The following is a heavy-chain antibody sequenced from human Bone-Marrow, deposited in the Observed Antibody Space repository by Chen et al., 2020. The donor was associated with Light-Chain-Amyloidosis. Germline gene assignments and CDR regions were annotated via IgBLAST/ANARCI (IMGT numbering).Heavy chain of an antibody. V-gene: IGHV4-30-4*01. CDR2: IPSSGSP. D-gene: IGHD2-21*02. Sequence: QVQLQESGPGLVXPSQTLSLTCTVSGGSISSGDYYWTWIRQPPGKGLDYIGYIPSSGSPYSNPXLXXXVIXXXDXXXXXXXXXXXXXXXXXTAXXXCARSLGGVTIQAYDYWGQGSLVTVSS. CDR3: ARSLGGVTIQAYDY. J-gene: IGHJ4*02. CDR1: GGSISSGDYY.